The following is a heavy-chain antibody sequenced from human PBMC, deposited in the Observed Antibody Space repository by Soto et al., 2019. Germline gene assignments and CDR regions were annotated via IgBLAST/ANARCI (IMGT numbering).Heavy chain of an antibody. CDR2: IYHSGST. J-gene: IGHJ5*02. CDR3: ARGCSSTSWGNWFDP. Sequence: KPSETLSLTCAVSGGSISSGGYSWSWIRQPPGKGLEWIGYIYHSGSTYYNPSLKSRVTISVDRSKNQFSLKLSSVTAADTAVYYCARGCSSTSWGNWFDPWGQGTLVTVSS. D-gene: IGHD2-2*01. CDR1: GGSISSGGYS. V-gene: IGHV4-30-2*01.